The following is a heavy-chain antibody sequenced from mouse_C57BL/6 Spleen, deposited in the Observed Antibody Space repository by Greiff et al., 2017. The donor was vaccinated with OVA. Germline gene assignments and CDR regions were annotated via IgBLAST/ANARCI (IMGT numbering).Heavy chain of an antibody. CDR1: GFSLTSYG. CDR3: AKNPNWDVGYAMDY. J-gene: IGHJ4*01. V-gene: IGHV2-5*01. D-gene: IGHD4-1*01. Sequence: VQLVESGPGLVQPSQSLSITCTVSGFSLTSYGVHWVRQSPGKGLEWLGVIWRGGSTDYNAAFMSRLSITKDKSKSQVFFKMNSLQADDTAIYYCAKNPNWDVGYAMDYWGQGTSVTVSS. CDR2: IWRGGST.